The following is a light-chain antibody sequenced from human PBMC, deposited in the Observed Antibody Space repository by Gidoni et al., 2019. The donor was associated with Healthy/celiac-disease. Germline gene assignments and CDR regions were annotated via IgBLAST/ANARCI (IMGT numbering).Light chain of an antibody. V-gene: IGKV3-11*01. J-gene: IGKJ4*01. Sequence: EIVFTQSPATLSLSPGERATLSCRASQSVSSYLAWDQQKPGQAPRLLIYDASNRATGIPARFSGSGSGTDFTLTISSLEPEDVAVYYCQQRSNWPPLTFGGGTKVEIK. CDR2: DAS. CDR3: QQRSNWPPLT. CDR1: QSVSSY.